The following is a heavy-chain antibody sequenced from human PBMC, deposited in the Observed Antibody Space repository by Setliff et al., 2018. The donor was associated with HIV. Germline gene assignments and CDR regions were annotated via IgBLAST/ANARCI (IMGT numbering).Heavy chain of an antibody. CDR3: ARDRRGYYYGSGSCYMDV. Sequence: SETLSLTCTVSGDSISSYYWSWIRQPPGKGLEWIGYIYTSGITDYNPSLKSRVTISGDTSKNQFSLKLSPVTAADTAVYYCARDRRGYYYGSGSCYMDVWGAGTTVPVSS. J-gene: IGHJ6*03. CDR1: GDSISSYY. CDR2: IYTSGIT. D-gene: IGHD3-10*01. V-gene: IGHV4-4*08.